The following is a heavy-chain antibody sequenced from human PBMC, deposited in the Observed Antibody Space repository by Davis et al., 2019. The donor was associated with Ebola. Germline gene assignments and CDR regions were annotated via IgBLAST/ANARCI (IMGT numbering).Heavy chain of an antibody. CDR3: AGYSYYYDSSGSPFDY. CDR1: GFTFSDYY. J-gene: IGHJ4*02. D-gene: IGHD3-22*01. Sequence: GESLKISCAASGFTFSDYYMTWIRQAPGKGLEWVSYISSSGSTIYYADSVKGRFTISRDNAKNSLYLQMNSLRAEDTAVYYCAGYSYYYDSSGSPFDYWGQGTLVTVSS. CDR2: ISSSGSTI. V-gene: IGHV3-11*04.